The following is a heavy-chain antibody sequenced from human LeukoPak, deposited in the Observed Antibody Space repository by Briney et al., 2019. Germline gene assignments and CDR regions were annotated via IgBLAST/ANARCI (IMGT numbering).Heavy chain of an antibody. Sequence: KPSETLSLTCTVSGGSISSYYWSWIRQPPGKGLEWIGYIYYSGSTNYNPSLKSRVTISVDTSKNQFSLKLSSVTAADTAVYYCARDSGGSCFSPARWGQGTLVTVSS. CDR3: ARDSGGSCFSPAR. CDR2: IYYSGST. CDR1: GGSISSYY. V-gene: IGHV4-59*01. J-gene: IGHJ4*02. D-gene: IGHD2-15*01.